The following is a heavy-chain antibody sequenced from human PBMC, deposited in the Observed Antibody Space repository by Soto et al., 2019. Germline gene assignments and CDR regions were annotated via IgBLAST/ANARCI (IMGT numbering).Heavy chain of an antibody. CDR3: ARVAHYDFWSGYSYDAFDI. V-gene: IGHV3-11*04. CDR1: GFTFSDYY. J-gene: IGHJ3*02. CDR2: ISSSGSTI. Sequence: GGSLRLSCAASGFTFSDYYMSWIRQAPGKGLEWVSYISSSGSTIYYADSVKGRFTISRDNAKNSLYLQMNSLRAEDTAVYYCARVAHYDFWSGYSYDAFDIWGQGTMVTVSS. D-gene: IGHD3-3*01.